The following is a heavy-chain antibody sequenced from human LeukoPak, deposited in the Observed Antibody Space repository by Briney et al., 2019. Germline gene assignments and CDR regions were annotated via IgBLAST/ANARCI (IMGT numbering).Heavy chain of an antibody. CDR2: INPNSGGT. CDR1: GYTFTGYY. CDR3: ARSKSMKTRYFDY. J-gene: IGHJ4*02. Sequence: ASVKVSCKASGYTFTGYYMHWVRQAPGQGLEWMGWINPNSGGTNYAQEFQGRVTMTRDTSISTAYMELSRLRSDDTAVYYCARSKSMKTRYFDYWGQGTLVTVSS. V-gene: IGHV1-2*02. D-gene: IGHD2/OR15-2a*01.